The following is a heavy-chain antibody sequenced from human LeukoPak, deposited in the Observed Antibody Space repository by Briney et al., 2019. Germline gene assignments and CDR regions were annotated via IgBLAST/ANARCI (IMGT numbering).Heavy chain of an antibody. CDR1: GYTFTSYA. CDR2: IIPIFGTA. J-gene: IGHJ4*02. CDR3: ASAATLTYSSGFDY. V-gene: IGHV1-69*05. Sequence: SVKVSCKASGYTFTSYAISWVRQAPGQGLEWMGGIIPIFGTANYAQKFQGRVTITTDESTSTAYMELSSLRSEDTAVYYCASAATLTYSSGFDYWGQGTLVTVSS. D-gene: IGHD6-25*01.